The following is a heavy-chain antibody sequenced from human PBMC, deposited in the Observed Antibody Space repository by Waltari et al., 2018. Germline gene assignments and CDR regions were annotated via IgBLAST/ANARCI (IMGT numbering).Heavy chain of an antibody. D-gene: IGHD1-26*01. V-gene: IGHV3-23*04. Sequence: EVRLVESGGGLVQPGGSLRLSCAASGFPFTSYARSWVRQAPGKGLEWVSAISGSGGSTYYADSVKGRFTISRDNSKNTLYLQMNSLRAEDTAVYYCAKGVVGATSFDYWGQGTLVTVSS. J-gene: IGHJ4*02. CDR1: GFPFTSYA. CDR2: ISGSGGST. CDR3: AKGVVGATSFDY.